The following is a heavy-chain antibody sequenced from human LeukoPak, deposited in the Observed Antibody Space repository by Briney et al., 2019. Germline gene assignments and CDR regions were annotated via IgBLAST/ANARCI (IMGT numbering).Heavy chain of an antibody. CDR3: ARAGAGTMDAFDI. V-gene: IGHV1-2*04. Sequence: ASVKVSCKASGYTFTGYYMHWVRQAPGQGLEWMGWINPNSGGTNYAQKFQGWVTMTRDTSISTAYMELSRLRSDDTAVYYCARAGAGTMDAFDIWGQGTMVTVSS. CDR1: GYTFTGYY. D-gene: IGHD6-19*01. CDR2: INPNSGGT. J-gene: IGHJ3*02.